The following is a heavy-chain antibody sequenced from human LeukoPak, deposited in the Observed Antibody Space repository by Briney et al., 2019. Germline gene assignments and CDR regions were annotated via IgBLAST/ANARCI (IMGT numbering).Heavy chain of an antibody. CDR1: GGSISSYY. CDR2: IYHSGST. Sequence: MASETLSLTCTVSGGSISSYYWSWIRQPPGKGLEWIGYIYHSGSTYYNPSLKSRVTISVDRSKNQFSLKLSSVTAADTAVYYCARDRIAARRGGFDPWGQGTLVTVSS. CDR3: ARDRIAARRGGFDP. J-gene: IGHJ5*02. V-gene: IGHV4-59*12. D-gene: IGHD6-6*01.